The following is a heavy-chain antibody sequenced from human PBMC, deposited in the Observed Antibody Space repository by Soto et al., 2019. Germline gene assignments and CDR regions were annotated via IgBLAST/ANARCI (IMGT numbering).Heavy chain of an antibody. Sequence: SVGSLRLSCAASGFTFSAYGMHWVRQAPGKGLEWVAVISYDGSNKYYADSVKGRFTISRDNSKNTLYLQMNSLRAEDTAVYFCAKVTFSGDYYYSYGLDVWGQGTTVTVSS. J-gene: IGHJ6*02. D-gene: IGHD1-26*01. CDR1: GFTFSAYG. CDR3: AKVTFSGDYYYSYGLDV. CDR2: ISYDGSNK. V-gene: IGHV3-30*18.